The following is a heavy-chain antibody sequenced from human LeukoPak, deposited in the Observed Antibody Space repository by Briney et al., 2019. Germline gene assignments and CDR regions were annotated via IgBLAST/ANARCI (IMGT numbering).Heavy chain of an antibody. D-gene: IGHD3-3*01. CDR1: GFTFSSYW. CDR2: IKQDGSEK. V-gene: IGHV3-7*01. CDR3: ARDPSMAYDFWSGYYSEHYMDV. J-gene: IGHJ6*03. Sequence: PGGSLRLSCAASGFTFSSYWMSWVRQAPGKGLEWVANIKQDGSEKYYVGSVKGRFTISRDNAKNSLYLQMNSLRAEDTAVYYCARDPSMAYDFWSGYYSEHYMDVWGKGTTVTVSS.